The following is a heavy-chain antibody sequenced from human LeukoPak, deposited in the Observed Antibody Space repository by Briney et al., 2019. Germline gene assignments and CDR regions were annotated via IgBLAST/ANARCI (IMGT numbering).Heavy chain of an antibody. CDR3: ARDREAGDVFDI. V-gene: IGHV1-2*02. CDR2: INPNSGGT. CDR1: GYTFTGYY. D-gene: IGHD6-19*01. J-gene: IGHJ3*02. Sequence: ASVKVSCKASGYTFTGYYMHWVRQAPGQGLEWMGWINPNSGGTNYAQKFQGRVTMTRDTSISTAYMELSRLRSDDTAVYYCARDREAGDVFDIWGQGTMVTVSS.